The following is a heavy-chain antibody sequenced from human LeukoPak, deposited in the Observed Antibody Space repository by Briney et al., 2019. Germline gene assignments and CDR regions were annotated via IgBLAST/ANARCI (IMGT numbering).Heavy chain of an antibody. D-gene: IGHD2-2*01. CDR3: ARFAVPAARLYYLDY. Sequence: PGGSLRLSCAASGFTFSSYSMSWVRQAPGKGLEWVSAISGSGGSTYYADSVKGRFTISRDNSKNTLYLQMNSLRAEDTAVYYCARFAVPAARLYYLDYWGQGTLVTVSS. J-gene: IGHJ4*02. V-gene: IGHV3-23*01. CDR2: ISGSGGST. CDR1: GFTFSSYS.